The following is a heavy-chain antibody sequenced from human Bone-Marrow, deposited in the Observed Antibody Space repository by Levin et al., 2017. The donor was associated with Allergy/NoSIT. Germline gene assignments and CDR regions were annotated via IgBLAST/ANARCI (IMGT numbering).Heavy chain of an antibody. J-gene: IGHJ5*02. CDR1: EFTFSTYA. V-gene: IGHV3-30-3*01. Sequence: GESLKISCAASEFTFSTYAMHWVRQAPGKGLEWVAVITSDGSNEYSADSVKGRFTISRDNSKNTLYLQMNSLRGEDTAVYYCASEKVRMVVEIIESWVDDWGQGTLVTVSS. D-gene: IGHD2-15*01. CDR3: ASEKVRMVVEIIESWVDD. CDR2: ITSDGSNE.